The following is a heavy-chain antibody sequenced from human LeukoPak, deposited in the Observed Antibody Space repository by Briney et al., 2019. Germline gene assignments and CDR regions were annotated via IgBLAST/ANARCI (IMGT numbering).Heavy chain of an antibody. CDR2: IIPIFGTA. CDR3: ATLSTGTVDY. D-gene: IGHD3-10*01. CDR1: GGTFSSYA. J-gene: IGHJ4*02. V-gene: IGHV1-69*13. Sequence: ASVKLSCKASGGTFSSYAISWVRQAPGQGLEWMGGIIPIFGTANYAQKFQGRVTITADESTSTAYMELSSLRSEDTAVYYCATLSTGTVDYWGQGTLVTVSS.